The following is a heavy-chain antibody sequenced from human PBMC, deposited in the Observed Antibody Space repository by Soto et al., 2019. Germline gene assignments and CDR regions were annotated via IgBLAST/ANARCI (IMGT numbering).Heavy chain of an antibody. D-gene: IGHD4-17*01. V-gene: IGHV4-30-4*01. CDR1: GGSISNADFY. CDR2: IYYSGTT. J-gene: IGHJ4*02. CDR3: ARDPGDYGDDY. Sequence: QVQLQESGPGLVKPSQTLSLTCTVSGGSISNADFYWSWIRQPPGKGLEWIGYIYYSGTTYYNPSLRSRVTISVDRSKNQFSLKLSSVTAADTAIYYCARDPGDYGDDYWGQGTLVTVSS.